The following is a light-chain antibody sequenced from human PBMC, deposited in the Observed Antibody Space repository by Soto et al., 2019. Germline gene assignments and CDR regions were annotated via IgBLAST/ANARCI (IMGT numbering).Light chain of an antibody. CDR1: SSDVGGYDY. CDR2: DVS. J-gene: IGLJ3*02. Sequence: QSVLTQPASVSGSPGQSITISCTGTSSDVGGYDYVSWYQQHPGKAPKLMIYDVSNRPSGVSERFSGSKSGNTASLTISGLPAEDEADYDCSSSTISITPGVFGGGTKLTVL. CDR3: SSSTISITPGV. V-gene: IGLV2-14*01.